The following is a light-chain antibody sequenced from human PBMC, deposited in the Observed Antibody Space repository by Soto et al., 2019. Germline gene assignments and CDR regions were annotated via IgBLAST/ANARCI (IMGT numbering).Light chain of an antibody. Sequence: AVVTQSPLSLPVTLGQPASISCRSSQSLVYSDGRTYLNWFQQRPGQSPRRLINQVSNRDSGVPDRFSGSWLGTDFTLKISRVEAEYVGIYYCMQRTHWPLTFGQGPSLEIE. J-gene: IGKJ1*01. CDR2: QVS. CDR3: MQRTHWPLT. CDR1: QSLVYSDGRTY. V-gene: IGKV2-30*01.